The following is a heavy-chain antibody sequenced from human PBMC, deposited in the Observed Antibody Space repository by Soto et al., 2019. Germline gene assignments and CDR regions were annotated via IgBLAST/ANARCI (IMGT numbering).Heavy chain of an antibody. CDR2: IYYSGRT. J-gene: IGHJ5*02. CDR1: GGSISSSNW. D-gene: IGHD6-13*01. Sequence: SETLSLTCAVSGGSISSSNWWSWVRQPPGKGLEWIGNIYYSGRTYYNPSLKSRVTISVDTSKNQFSLKVSSVTGADTAVYYCARVFSDSSSFFDPWGQGTLVTISS. V-gene: IGHV4-4*02. CDR3: ARVFSDSSSFFDP.